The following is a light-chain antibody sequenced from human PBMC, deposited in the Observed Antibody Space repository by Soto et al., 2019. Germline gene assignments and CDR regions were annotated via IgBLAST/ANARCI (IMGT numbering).Light chain of an antibody. V-gene: IGKV3-11*01. CDR3: QQRSNWPPA. CDR1: QSISSY. CDR2: SAS. Sequence: EVVLTPSPDTLSLPPGERAILSCRASQSISSYLAWYQQKPGQAPRLLIYSASTRDSDIPDRFSGGGSETEFTLTVDSLQTEDFGVYYCQQRSNWPPAFGQGTRLEIK. J-gene: IGKJ5*01.